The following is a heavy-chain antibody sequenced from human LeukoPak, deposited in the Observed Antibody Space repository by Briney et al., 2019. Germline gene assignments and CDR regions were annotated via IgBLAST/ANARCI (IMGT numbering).Heavy chain of an antibody. CDR2: INHSGST. CDR1: GGSFSGYY. Sequence: PSETLSLTCAVYGGSFSGYYWSWIRQPPGKGLEWIGEINHSGSTNYNPSLKSRVTISVDTSKNQFSLKLSSVTAADTAVYYCARRRILAYYYGSGSRFFDYWGQGTLVTVSS. CDR3: ARRRILAYYYGSGSRFFDY. J-gene: IGHJ4*02. D-gene: IGHD3-10*01. V-gene: IGHV4-34*01.